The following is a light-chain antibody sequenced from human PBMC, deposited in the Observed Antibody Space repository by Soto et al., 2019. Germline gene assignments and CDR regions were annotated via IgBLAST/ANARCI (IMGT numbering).Light chain of an antibody. J-gene: IGKJ2*01. CDR3: MQGTHRPPYT. V-gene: IGKV2-30*01. Sequence: DVVMTQSPLSLPVTLGQPASISCRSSQSLAYIDGNTYLNWFQQRPGQSPRRLIYKVSNRDSGVPDRFSGSGSGTDFTLKISRVEAEDVGVYYCMQGTHRPPYTFGQGTKLELK. CDR2: KVS. CDR1: QSLAYIDGNTY.